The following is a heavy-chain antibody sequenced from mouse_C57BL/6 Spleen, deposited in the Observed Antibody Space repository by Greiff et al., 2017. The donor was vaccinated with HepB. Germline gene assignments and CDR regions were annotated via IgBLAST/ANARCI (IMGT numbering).Heavy chain of an antibody. D-gene: IGHD2-4*01. CDR1: GFTFSDAW. J-gene: IGHJ4*01. Sequence: EVKLMESGGGLVQPGGSMKLSCAASGFTFSDAWMDWVRQSPEKGLEWVAEIRNKANNHATYYAESVKGVFTISRDDSKSSVYLQMNSLRTEDTGIYYCTRNDYPYYYAMDYWGQGTSVTVSS. CDR3: TRNDYPYYYAMDY. CDR2: IRNKANNHAT. V-gene: IGHV6-6*01.